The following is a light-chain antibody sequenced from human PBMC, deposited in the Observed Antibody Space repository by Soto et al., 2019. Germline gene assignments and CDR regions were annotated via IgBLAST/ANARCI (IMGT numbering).Light chain of an antibody. V-gene: IGKV1-27*01. CDR3: QKYKSGSPT. J-gene: IGKJ3*01. CDR2: AAS. CDR1: QDIGNY. Sequence: DVRMTQSPSSLSASVGDRVTITCRASQDIGNYLAWYQQKPGKAPKLLISAASTLQSGVASRFSGSGSGTDFTLTISSLQPEYVATYYCQKYKSGSPTFGPGPKVDIK.